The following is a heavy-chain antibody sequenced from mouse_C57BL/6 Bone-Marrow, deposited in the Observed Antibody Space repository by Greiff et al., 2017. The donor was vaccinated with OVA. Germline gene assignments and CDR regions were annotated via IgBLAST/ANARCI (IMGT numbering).Heavy chain of an antibody. D-gene: IGHD2-2*01. CDR2: ISYSGST. CDR1: GYSITSGYD. V-gene: IGHV3-1*01. CDR3: AREIIYYGYDGYFDV. Sequence: EVQLVESGPGMVKPSQSLSLTCTVTGYSITSGYDWHWIRHFPGNKLEWMGYISYSGSTNYNPSLKSRISITHDTSKNHFFLKLNSVTTEDTATYYCAREIIYYGYDGYFDVWGTGTTVTVSS. J-gene: IGHJ1*03.